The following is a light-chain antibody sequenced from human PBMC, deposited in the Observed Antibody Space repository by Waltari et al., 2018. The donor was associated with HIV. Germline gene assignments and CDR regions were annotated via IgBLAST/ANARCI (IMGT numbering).Light chain of an antibody. CDR2: NTN. V-gene: IGLV1-40*01. Sequence: SVLTQPPSVSGAPGQWVTLSCPGSNSNLRTHDLQWYQQFPGTAPQLLIYNTNSRPSGVPDRFSGSKSGTSASLAITGLQAEDEADYFCQSSDSTLSGSVFGGGTKLTVL. J-gene: IGLJ2*01. CDR3: QSSDSTLSGSV. CDR1: NSNLRTHD.